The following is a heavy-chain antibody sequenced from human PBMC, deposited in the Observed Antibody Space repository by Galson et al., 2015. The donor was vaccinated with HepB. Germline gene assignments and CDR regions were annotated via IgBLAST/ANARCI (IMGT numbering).Heavy chain of an antibody. Sequence: SLRLSCAASGFTFSSYPMTWVRQAPGKGLEWVSSIGGSGRTTYHADSVKGRFTISRDNSKNTLFLQMNSLRAEDTAVYYCAKQTSGSFDYWGQGALVTVSS. CDR2: IGGSGRTT. V-gene: IGHV3-23*01. CDR3: AKQTSGSFDY. J-gene: IGHJ4*02. CDR1: GFTFSSYP. D-gene: IGHD1-26*01.